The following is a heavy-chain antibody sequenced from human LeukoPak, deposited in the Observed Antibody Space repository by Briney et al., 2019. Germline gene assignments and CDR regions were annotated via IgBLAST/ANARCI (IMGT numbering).Heavy chain of an antibody. Sequence: SETLSLTCTVSGDSISSYYWSWIRQPPGGGLEWVGYICHSGSTNYNPSLKSRVTISVDTSKNQFSLKLISVTAADTAVYYCARALRQQLVTGWFDPWGQGTLVTVSS. D-gene: IGHD6-13*01. J-gene: IGHJ5*02. CDR1: GDSISSYY. CDR3: ARALRQQLVTGWFDP. V-gene: IGHV4-59*01. CDR2: ICHSGST.